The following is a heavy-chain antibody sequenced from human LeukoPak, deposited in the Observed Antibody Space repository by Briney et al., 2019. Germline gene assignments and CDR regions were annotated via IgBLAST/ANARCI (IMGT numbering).Heavy chain of an antibody. D-gene: IGHD6-19*01. Sequence: GGSLRLSCAASGFTFSSYAMHWVRQAPGKGLEYVSAISSNGGSTYYANSVKGRFTISRDNSKNTLYLQTGSLRAEDMAVYYCARDLLRGAVAGTGDYWGQGTLVTVSS. CDR3: ARDLLRGAVAGTGDY. V-gene: IGHV3-64*01. J-gene: IGHJ4*02. CDR1: GFTFSSYA. CDR2: ISSNGGST.